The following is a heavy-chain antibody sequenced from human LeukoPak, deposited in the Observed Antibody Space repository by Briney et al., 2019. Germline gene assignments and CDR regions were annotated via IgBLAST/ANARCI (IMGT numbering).Heavy chain of an antibody. CDR3: ARGYRAPQTFYSYHYFDY. D-gene: IGHD5-18*01. Sequence: PSETLSLTCTVSGGSISSYDWSWIRQPPGKGLEWIGEINHFGSTNYNPSLKSQVTISGDTSKKQFSLKVNSVTAADTAVYYCARGYRAPQTFYSYHYFDYWGQGTLVTVSS. J-gene: IGHJ4*02. V-gene: IGHV4-34*01. CDR2: INHFGST. CDR1: GGSISSYD.